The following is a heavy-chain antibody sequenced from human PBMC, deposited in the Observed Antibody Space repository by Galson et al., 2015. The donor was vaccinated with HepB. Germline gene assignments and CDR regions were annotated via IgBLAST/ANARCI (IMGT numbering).Heavy chain of an antibody. CDR2: INPNSGGT. CDR1: GYTFTGYY. Sequence: SVKVSCKASGYTFTGYYMHWVRQAPGQGLEWMGWINPNSGGTNYAQKFQGRVTMTRDTSISTAYMELSRLRSDDTAVYYCARDQSRTPESDAFDIWGQGTMVTVSS. CDR3: ARDQSRTPESDAFDI. J-gene: IGHJ3*02. V-gene: IGHV1-2*02.